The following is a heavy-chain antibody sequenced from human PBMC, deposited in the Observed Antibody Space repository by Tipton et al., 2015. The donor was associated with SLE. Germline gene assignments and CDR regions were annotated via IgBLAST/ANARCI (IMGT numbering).Heavy chain of an antibody. J-gene: IGHJ4*02. CDR3: AKGRQKNYADHAY. CDR1: GGSINSDDYH. Sequence: TLSLTCTVSGGSINSDDYHWSWIRQPAGKGLEWIGRIYSSGSTNYNPSLKSRVTISVDTSKNQFSLKLSSVTAADTAVYYCAKGRQKNYADHAYWGQGILVTVSS. V-gene: IGHV4-61*02. CDR2: IYSSGST. D-gene: IGHD4-17*01.